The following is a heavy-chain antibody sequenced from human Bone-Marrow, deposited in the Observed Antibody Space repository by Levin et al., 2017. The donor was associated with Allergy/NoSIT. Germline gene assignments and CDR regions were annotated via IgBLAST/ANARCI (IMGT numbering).Heavy chain of an antibody. CDR1: GGSIRSYY. J-gene: IGHJ3*02. CDR3: ARAYYYGSGSLGSAFDI. CDR2: IYYSGST. D-gene: IGHD3-10*01. V-gene: IGHV4-59*01. Sequence: SQTLSLPCTVSGGSIRSYYWSWIRQPPGKGLEWIGYIYYSGSTNYNPSLKSRVTISVDTSKNQFSLKLSSVTAADTAVYYCARAYYYGSGSLGSAFDIWGQGTMVTVSS.